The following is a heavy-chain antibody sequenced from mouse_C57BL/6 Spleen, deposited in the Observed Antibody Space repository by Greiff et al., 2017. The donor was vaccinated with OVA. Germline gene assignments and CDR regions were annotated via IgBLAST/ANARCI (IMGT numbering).Heavy chain of an antibody. D-gene: IGHD2-4*01. CDR1: ANTFTDYE. V-gene: IGHV1-15*01. CDR3: TRFYYDYDDHDD. Sequence: QVQLQQSGAALVWPVASVTLSCKASANTFTDYEMHWVTPTPVHGMELIRAIDPETGGTAYNQKFKGKTILTADTSSSTAYMELRSLTSEDSSFDYWTRFYYDYDDHDDWGEGTTHTVAS. J-gene: IGHJ2*01. CDR2: IDPETGGT.